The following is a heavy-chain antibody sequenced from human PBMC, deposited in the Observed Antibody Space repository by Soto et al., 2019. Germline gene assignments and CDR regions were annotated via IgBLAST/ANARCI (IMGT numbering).Heavy chain of an antibody. CDR3: VRQGFGALHGLVDV. J-gene: IGHJ6*02. CDR1: GYTFTSFG. Sequence: ASVKVSCKASGYTFTSFGITWVRQAPGQGLEWMGWISVYNGKTNYAQKLQGRVTVTRDTSTNTAYMELRSLRSDDTAVYYCVRQGFGALHGLVDVWGQGTTVTVSS. V-gene: IGHV1-18*01. D-gene: IGHD3-10*01. CDR2: ISVYNGKT.